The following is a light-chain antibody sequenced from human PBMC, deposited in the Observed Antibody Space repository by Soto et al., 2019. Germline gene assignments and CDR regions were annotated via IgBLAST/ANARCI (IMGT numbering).Light chain of an antibody. CDR1: QSLLHSNGYNY. CDR3: MKGTHWPIT. V-gene: IGKV2-28*01. CDR2: LGY. J-gene: IGKJ5*01. Sequence: DIVMTHSPLSLPVTPVDPASSSFMSSQSLLHSNGYNYLDWYLQKPGQSPQLLIYLGYNRASGVNDRFSGSGSGTDFTLKIRRVEAEDVGVYYCMKGTHWPITCGHGKRRELK.